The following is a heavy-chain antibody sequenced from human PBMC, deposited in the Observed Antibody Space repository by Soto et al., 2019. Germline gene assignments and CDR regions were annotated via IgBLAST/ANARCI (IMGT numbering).Heavy chain of an antibody. D-gene: IGHD2-21*02. CDR2: IIPILGIA. Sequence: QVQLVQSGAEVKKPGSSMKVSCKASGGTFSSYTISWVRQAPGQGLEWMGRIIPILGIANYAQKFQGRVTITADKSTSTAYMELSSLRSEDTAVYYCARGLAYCGGDCRWFDPWGQGTLVTVSS. V-gene: IGHV1-69*02. J-gene: IGHJ5*02. CDR1: GGTFSSYT. CDR3: ARGLAYCGGDCRWFDP.